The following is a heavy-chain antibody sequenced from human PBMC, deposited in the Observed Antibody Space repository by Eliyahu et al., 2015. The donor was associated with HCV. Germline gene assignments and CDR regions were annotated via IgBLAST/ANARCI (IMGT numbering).Heavy chain of an antibody. J-gene: IGHJ4*02. V-gene: IGHV6-1*01. Sequence: QVQMQQSGPGLVRPSQTLSISCDIIGQSVSTNNAAWNWIRQSPSRGLEWLGRTYYRSRWFSEYAGSVESRIIISVDTSKNQVSLQLNSMTPEDAAMYYCTGDVGIEVPPAEFRYWAQGTLVTVSS. CDR2: TYYRSRWFS. CDR3: TGDVGIEVPPAEFRY. CDR1: GQSVSTNNAA. D-gene: IGHD1-26*01.